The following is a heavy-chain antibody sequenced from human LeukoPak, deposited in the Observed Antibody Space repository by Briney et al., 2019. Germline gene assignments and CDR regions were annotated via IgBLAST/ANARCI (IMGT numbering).Heavy chain of an antibody. CDR1: GFTVSSIY. V-gene: IGHV3-53*01. CDR3: ARASTIGAAGLFDS. Sequence: GGSLRLSCAASGFTVSSIYMNWVRQAPGKGLEWVSVIYSGGTTFYADSVKGRFAISRDSSKNTLYLQMNNLRVEDTAVYYCARASTIGAAGLFDSWGQGTLVTVSS. J-gene: IGHJ4*02. D-gene: IGHD6-13*01. CDR2: IYSGGTT.